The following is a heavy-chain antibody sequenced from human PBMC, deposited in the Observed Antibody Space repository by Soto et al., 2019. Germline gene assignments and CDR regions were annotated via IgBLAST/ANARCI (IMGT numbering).Heavy chain of an antibody. CDR2: INPSGGST. CDR3: ARDHRYCSGGSCYWAGIDY. V-gene: IGHV1-46*01. J-gene: IGHJ4*02. CDR1: GYTFTSYY. D-gene: IGHD2-15*01. Sequence: ASVKVSCKASGYTFTSYYMHWVRQAPGQGLEWMGIINPSGGSTSYAQKFQGRVTMTRDTSTSTVYMELSSLRSEDTAVYYCARDHRYCSGGSCYWAGIDYWGQGTLVTVSS.